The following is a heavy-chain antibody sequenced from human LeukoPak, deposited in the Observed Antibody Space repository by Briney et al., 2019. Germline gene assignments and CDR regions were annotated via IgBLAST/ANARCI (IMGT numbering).Heavy chain of an antibody. V-gene: IGHV3-49*03. Sequence: HAGGSLRLSCTASGFTFGDYAMSWFRQAPGKGLEWVGFIRSKAYGGTTEYAASVKGRFTISRDDSKSIAYLQMNSLKTEDTAVYYCTRVLAAPRKEQSYYYCMDVWGKGTTVTVSS. J-gene: IGHJ6*03. D-gene: IGHD6-6*01. CDR3: TRVLAAPRKEQSYYYCMDV. CDR2: IRSKAYGGTT. CDR1: GFTFGDYA.